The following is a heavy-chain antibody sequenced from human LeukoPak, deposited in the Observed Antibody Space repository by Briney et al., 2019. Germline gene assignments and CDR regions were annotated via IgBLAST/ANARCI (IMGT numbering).Heavy chain of an antibody. CDR1: GFTVSSNY. CDR2: IYSGGST. J-gene: IGHJ6*02. V-gene: IGHV3-66*02. Sequence: GGSLRLSCAASGFTVSSNYMSWVRQAPGKGLKWVSVIYSGGSTYYADSVKGRFTISRDNSKNTLYLQMNSLRAEDTAVYYCARSTWGSRRYYYYGMDVWGQGTTVTVSS. CDR3: ARSTWGSRRYYYYGMDV. D-gene: IGHD7-27*01.